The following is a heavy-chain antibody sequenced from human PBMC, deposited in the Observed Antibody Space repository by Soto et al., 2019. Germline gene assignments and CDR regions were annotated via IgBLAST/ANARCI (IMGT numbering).Heavy chain of an antibody. D-gene: IGHD4-4*01. CDR3: AKSLDIHYKNWFDP. V-gene: IGHV3-23*01. CDR2: ISGSASRT. J-gene: IGHJ5*02. Sequence: EVQILESGGSLVQPGGSLRLSCAASGFTFSSAAMNWVRPAPGKGLEWVSIISGSASRTYYADSVKGRFTISRDNSKNTLYLDMNSLRAEDTAVYYCAKSLDIHYKNWFDPWCQGTLVTVSS. CDR1: GFTFSSAA.